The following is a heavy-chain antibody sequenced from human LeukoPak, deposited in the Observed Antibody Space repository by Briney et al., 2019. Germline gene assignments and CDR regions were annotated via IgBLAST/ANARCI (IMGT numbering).Heavy chain of an antibody. D-gene: IGHD1-26*01. Sequence: GGSLRLSCAASGFTFSSYWMSWVRQAPGKGLEWVANIKQDGSEKYYVDSVNGRFTISRDNAKNSLYLQMNSLRAEDTAVYYWARVQPGSYYGFLYYDYYYMDVWGKGTTVTVSS. J-gene: IGHJ6*03. CDR1: GFTFSSYW. CDR3: ARVQPGSYYGFLYYDYYYMDV. V-gene: IGHV3-7*01. CDR2: IKQDGSEK.